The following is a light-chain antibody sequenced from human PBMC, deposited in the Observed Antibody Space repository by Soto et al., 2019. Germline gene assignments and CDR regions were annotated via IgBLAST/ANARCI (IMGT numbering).Light chain of an antibody. CDR2: AAS. CDR1: QSIGSL. CDR3: QQYDSYPWT. Sequence: DIQMTQSPSTLSASVGDRVTITCRASQSIGSLLAWYQQKPGRAPKLLIYAASSLESGVPSRFSGSGSGTEFTLTISSLQPDDFATYYCQQYDSYPWTFXQGTKVDIK. V-gene: IGKV1-5*01. J-gene: IGKJ1*01.